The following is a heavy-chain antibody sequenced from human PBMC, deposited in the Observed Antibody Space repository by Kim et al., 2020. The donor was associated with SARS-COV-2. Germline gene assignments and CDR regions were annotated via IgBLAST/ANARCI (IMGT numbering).Heavy chain of an antibody. V-gene: IGHV3-23*01. D-gene: IGHD3-10*01. J-gene: IGHJ4*02. CDR3: ASRPGASAHGVGDY. CDR1: GFTFPSQV. Sequence: GGSLRLSCAASGFTFPSQVMHWVRQAPAKGLEWVSSITGNVGATYYADSVKGRFTISRDNSKNTAYLEMSSLRVDDTAVYYCASRPGASAHGVGDYWGRGTLVTVSS. CDR2: ITGNVGAT.